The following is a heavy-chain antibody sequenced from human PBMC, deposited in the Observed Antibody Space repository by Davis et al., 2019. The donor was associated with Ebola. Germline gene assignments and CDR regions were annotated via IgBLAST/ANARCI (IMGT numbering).Heavy chain of an antibody. V-gene: IGHV3-74*01. CDR3: ARAPGYSSSWSYYYGMDV. CDR2: IKSDGSDT. J-gene: IGHJ6*02. D-gene: IGHD6-13*01. CDR1: GFTLSSYW. Sequence: GESLKISCAASGFTLSSYWMHWVRQAPGKGLVWVSRIKSDGSDTKYADSVKGRFTISRDNSKNTLYLQMNSLRAEDTAVYYCARAPGYSSSWSYYYGMDVWGQGTTVTVSS.